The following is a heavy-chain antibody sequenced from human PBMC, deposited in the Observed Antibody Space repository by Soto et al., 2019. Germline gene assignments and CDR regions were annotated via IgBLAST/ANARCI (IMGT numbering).Heavy chain of an antibody. CDR3: ARQGSGSWGRDYYYGMDV. CDR1: GGSISSSSYY. CDR2: IYYSGST. Sequence: SETLSLTCTVSGGSISSSSYYWGWIRQPPGKGLEWIGSIYYSGSTYYNPSLKSRVTISVDTSKNQFSLKLSSVTAADTAVYYCARQGSGSWGRDYYYGMDVWGQGTTVTVSS. J-gene: IGHJ6*02. V-gene: IGHV4-39*01. D-gene: IGHD1-26*01.